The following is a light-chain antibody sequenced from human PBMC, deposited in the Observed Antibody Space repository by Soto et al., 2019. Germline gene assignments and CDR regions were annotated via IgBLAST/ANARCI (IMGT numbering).Light chain of an antibody. J-gene: IGLJ2*01. Sequence: QSALTQPASVSGSPGQSITISCTGTSSDVCTYNYVSWYQQHPGKAPKLIIYGVTNRPSGVSNRFSGTKSGNTASLTISGLQAEDEAGYYCRSYTSSAFVVFGGGTKLPVL. CDR3: RSYTSSAFVV. V-gene: IGLV2-14*01. CDR1: SSDVCTYNY. CDR2: GVT.